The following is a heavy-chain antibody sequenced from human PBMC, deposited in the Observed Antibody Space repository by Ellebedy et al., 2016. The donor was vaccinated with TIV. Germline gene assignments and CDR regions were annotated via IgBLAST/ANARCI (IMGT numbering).Heavy chain of an antibody. CDR3: ARVGRSPHNNAMNV. J-gene: IGHJ6*02. CDR1: GFTFSSYW. Sequence: ESLKISCAASGFTFSSYWMSWVRQAPGKGLEWAATINQDGSKEYYLDSAKGRFTISRDNAKNSLYLQMNSLRAEDTAVYYCARVGRSPHNNAMNVWGLGATVSVSS. V-gene: IGHV3-7*01. CDR2: INQDGSKE. D-gene: IGHD1/OR15-1a*01.